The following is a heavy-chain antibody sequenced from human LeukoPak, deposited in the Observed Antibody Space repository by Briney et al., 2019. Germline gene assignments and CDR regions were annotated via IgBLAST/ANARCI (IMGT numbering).Heavy chain of an antibody. D-gene: IGHD1-26*01. CDR3: AKDHIVGATDYYYGMDV. Sequence: PGGSLRLSCAASGFTFSNYSMNWVRQAPGKGLEWVAVISYDGSNKYYADSVKGRFTISRDNSKNTLYLQMNSLRAEDTAVYYCAKDHIVGATDYYYGMDVWGQGTTVTVSS. CDR2: ISYDGSNK. J-gene: IGHJ6*02. V-gene: IGHV3-30*18. CDR1: GFTFSNYS.